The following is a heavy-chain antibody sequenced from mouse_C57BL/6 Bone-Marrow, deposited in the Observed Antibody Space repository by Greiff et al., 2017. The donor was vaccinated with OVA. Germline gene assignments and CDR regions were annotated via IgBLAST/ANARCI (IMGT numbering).Heavy chain of an antibody. CDR2: IYPGNSDT. J-gene: IGHJ3*01. CDR3: TREVDYYDSRYDGCAY. D-gene: IGHD1-1*01. Sequence: VQLQQSGTVLARPGASVKMSCKTSGYTFTSYWMHWVKQRPGQGLEWIGAIYPGNSDTSYNQKFKGKAKLTAVPSASTAYMELSSLTNEDSAVYYCTREVDYYDSRYDGCAYRGEGKLVTVAA. V-gene: IGHV1-5*01. CDR1: GYTFTSYW.